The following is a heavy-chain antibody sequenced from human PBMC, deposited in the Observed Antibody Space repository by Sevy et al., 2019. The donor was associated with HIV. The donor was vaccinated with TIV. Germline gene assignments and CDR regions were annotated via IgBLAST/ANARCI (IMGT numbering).Heavy chain of an antibody. CDR3: VRVRDEWGPEGMDV. Sequence: AGSLRLACAASGFSFRSYSMNWVRQAPGKVLEWVSYIHSSSSTTYYADSVKGRFIISRDIAKNSLYLQMNSLRDEDTAVYYCVRVRDEWGPEGMDVWGQGTTVTVSS. V-gene: IGHV3-48*02. CDR2: IHSSSSTT. D-gene: IGHD3-10*01. J-gene: IGHJ6*02. CDR1: GFSFRSYS.